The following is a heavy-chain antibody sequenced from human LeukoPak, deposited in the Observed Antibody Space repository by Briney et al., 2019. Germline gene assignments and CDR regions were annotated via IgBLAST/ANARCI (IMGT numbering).Heavy chain of an antibody. CDR1: GFTFSSYA. D-gene: IGHD3-10*01. CDR2: ISGSGGST. J-gene: IGHJ4*02. Sequence: GGSLRLSCAASGFTFSSYAMSWVRQAPGKGLEWVSAISGSGGSTYYADSVKGRFTISRDTSESTLYLQMNSLRAEDSAVYYCAKSGGVVGYGSDYWGQGTLVTVSS. CDR3: AKSGGVVGYGSDY. V-gene: IGHV3-23*01.